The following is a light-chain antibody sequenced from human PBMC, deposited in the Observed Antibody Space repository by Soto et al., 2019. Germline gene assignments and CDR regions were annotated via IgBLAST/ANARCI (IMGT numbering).Light chain of an antibody. CDR1: QTVNSN. J-gene: IGKJ2*01. V-gene: IGKV3-15*01. CDR2: GPS. Sequence: EIVMTQSPATLSVSPGERATLSCRASQTVNSNLAWYQQKPGQAPRLLIYGPSTRATGIPARFSGSGSGTEFTLTISSLQSEDFAVYYCQQYNKWPPVYTFGQGTKLEIK. CDR3: QQYNKWPPVYT.